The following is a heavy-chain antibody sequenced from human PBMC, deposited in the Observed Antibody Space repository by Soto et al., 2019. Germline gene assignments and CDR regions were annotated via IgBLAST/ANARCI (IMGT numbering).Heavy chain of an antibody. CDR2: VSTSGTT. V-gene: IGHV4-61*01. CDR1: GGPVSSNSYY. J-gene: IGHJ4*02. D-gene: IGHD1-26*01. Sequence: ASETLSLTCTVSGGPVSSNSYYWSWIRQPPGKGLEWIGYVSTSGTTNHDPSLKSRVTVSVDTPKNQLSLRLSSMTAADTAVYYCATIGIVGATSVDYWGQGTLVTVSS. CDR3: ATIGIVGATSVDY.